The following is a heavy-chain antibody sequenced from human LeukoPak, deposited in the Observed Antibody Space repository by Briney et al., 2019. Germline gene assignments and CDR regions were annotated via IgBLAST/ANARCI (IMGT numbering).Heavy chain of an antibody. V-gene: IGHV4-61*02. CDR2: IYTSGST. J-gene: IGHJ4*02. CDR1: GGSISSGSYY. Sequence: SQTLSLTCTVSGGSISSGSYYWSWIRQPAGKGLEWIGRIYTSGSTNYNPSLKSRVTISVDTSKNQSSLKLSSVTAADTAVYYCARAGYSYGYWIFDYWGQGTLVTVSS. CDR3: ARAGYSYGYWIFDY. D-gene: IGHD5-18*01.